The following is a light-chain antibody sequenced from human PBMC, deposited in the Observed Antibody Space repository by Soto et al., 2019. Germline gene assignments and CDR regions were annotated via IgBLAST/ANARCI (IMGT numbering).Light chain of an antibody. CDR3: QQYNNLPRM. CDR2: GAS. CDR1: QTVRNT. J-gene: IGKJ1*01. V-gene: IGKV3-15*01. Sequence: EIVMTQSPATMSVSPGERATRSCRASQTVRNTFACYQKKPDQAPRLLIYGASTRATGIPARFSGSGSGKESTLTISSLQSQDFAVYYCQQYNNLPRMFGQGTKVEIK.